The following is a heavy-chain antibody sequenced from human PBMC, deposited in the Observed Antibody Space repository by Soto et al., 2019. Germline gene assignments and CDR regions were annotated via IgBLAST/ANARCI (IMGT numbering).Heavy chain of an antibody. Sequence: LSLTCTVSGGSISSGDYYWSWIRQPPGKGLEWIGYIYYSGSTYYNPSLKSRVTISVDTSKNQFSLKLSSVTAADTAVYYCARESPRTWDDYGLHWFDPWGQGTLVTVSS. CDR1: GGSISSGDYY. D-gene: IGHD4-17*01. CDR2: IYYSGST. V-gene: IGHV4-30-4*01. CDR3: ARESPRTWDDYGLHWFDP. J-gene: IGHJ5*02.